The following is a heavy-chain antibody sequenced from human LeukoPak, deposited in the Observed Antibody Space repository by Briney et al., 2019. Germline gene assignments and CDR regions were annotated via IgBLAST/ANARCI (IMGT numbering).Heavy chain of an antibody. Sequence: GGSLRLSCAASGSTFSSYAMGWVRQAPGKGLEWVSSIKGGGGDPFYAESVRGRFTISRDNSKNTLYLQLNSLRAEDTAVYYCAREGSTMVRGVLTRNWFDPWGQGTLVTVSS. CDR3: AREGSTMVRGVLTRNWFDP. D-gene: IGHD3-10*01. J-gene: IGHJ5*02. CDR1: GSTFSSYA. CDR2: IKGGGGDP. V-gene: IGHV3-23*01.